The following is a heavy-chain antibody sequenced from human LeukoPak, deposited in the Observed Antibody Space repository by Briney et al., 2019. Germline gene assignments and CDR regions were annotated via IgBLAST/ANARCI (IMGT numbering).Heavy chain of an antibody. CDR2: LAYDGTNK. CDR1: GFTFSSYA. V-gene: IGHV3-30*04. CDR3: ARGGPLGDTNRFDF. Sequence: GGSLRLSCAASGFTFSSYAMHWVRQAPGKGLEWVALLAYDGTNKQYAFSLKGRFTISRDNSKNTVDLQMNNLRAEDTAVYYCARGGPLGDTNRFDFWGQGTLVTVSS. J-gene: IGHJ4*02. D-gene: IGHD3-10*01.